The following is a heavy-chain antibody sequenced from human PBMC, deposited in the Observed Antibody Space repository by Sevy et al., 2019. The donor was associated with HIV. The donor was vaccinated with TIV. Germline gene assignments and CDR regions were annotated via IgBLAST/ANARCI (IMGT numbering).Heavy chain of an antibody. CDR1: GFTFSSYS. V-gene: IGHV3-21*01. CDR3: ARDDVAAAGTSDY. CDR2: ISSSSSYI. J-gene: IGHJ4*02. Sequence: GGSLRLSCAASGFTFSSYSMNWVRQAPGKGLEWVSSISSSSSYIYYADSVKGRFTISRDNAKNSLYLQMNSLRAEDTAVYYCARDDVAAAGTSDYWGQGTLVTVSS. D-gene: IGHD6-13*01.